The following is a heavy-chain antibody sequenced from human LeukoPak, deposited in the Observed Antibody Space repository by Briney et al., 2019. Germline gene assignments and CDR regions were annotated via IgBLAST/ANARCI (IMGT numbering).Heavy chain of an antibody. Sequence: GGSLRLSCAASGFSFRSYAMSWVRQAPGKGLEWVSGISASGGTTYSADSVKGRFTISRDNSKNTLYLQMKSLRAEDTAVYYCAKDSLRGSLQHFGLFFFDYWGQGTLVTVSS. D-gene: IGHD3/OR15-3a*01. CDR2: ISASGGTT. V-gene: IGHV3-23*01. J-gene: IGHJ4*02. CDR3: AKDSLRGSLQHFGLFFFDY. CDR1: GFSFRSYA.